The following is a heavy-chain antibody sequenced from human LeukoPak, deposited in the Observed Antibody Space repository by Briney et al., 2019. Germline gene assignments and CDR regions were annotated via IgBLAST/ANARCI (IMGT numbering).Heavy chain of an antibody. J-gene: IGHJ4*02. CDR3: ARAHYYDSSGTPLGY. D-gene: IGHD3-22*01. CDR2: INPSGGST. V-gene: IGHV1-46*01. CDR1: GYTFTSYY. Sequence: GALVKVSCKASGYTFTSYYMHWVRQAPGQGLEWMGIINPSGGSTSYAQKFQGRVTMTRDTSTSTVYMELSSLRSEDTAVYYCARAHYYDSSGTPLGYWGQGTLVTVSS.